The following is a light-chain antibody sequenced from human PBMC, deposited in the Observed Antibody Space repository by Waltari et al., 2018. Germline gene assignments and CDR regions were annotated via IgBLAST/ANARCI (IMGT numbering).Light chain of an antibody. CDR2: INT. Sequence: QSVLTQPPSVSGAPGQRITISCTGSSSNIGAGYDVHWFQQLPGTAPKLLIYINTNRPSGVPDRFSGSRSGTSASLASTGLRAEDEADYYCQSDDSSLSGRVFGGGTKVTVV. V-gene: IGLV1-40*01. CDR3: QSDDSSLSGRV. J-gene: IGLJ2*01. CDR1: SSNIGAGYD.